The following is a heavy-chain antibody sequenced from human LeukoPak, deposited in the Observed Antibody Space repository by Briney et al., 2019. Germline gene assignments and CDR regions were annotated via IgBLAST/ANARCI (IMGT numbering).Heavy chain of an antibody. D-gene: IGHD5-12*01. Sequence: GGSLRLSCAASGFTFSSYAISWVRQAPGKGLEWVSAISGSGGSTYYADSVKGRFTISRDNSKNTLYLQMNSLRAEDTAVYYCAKGGRVSGYDWCDYWGQGTPVTVSS. CDR3: AKGGRVSGYDWCDY. J-gene: IGHJ4*02. V-gene: IGHV3-23*01. CDR1: GFTFSSYA. CDR2: ISGSGGST.